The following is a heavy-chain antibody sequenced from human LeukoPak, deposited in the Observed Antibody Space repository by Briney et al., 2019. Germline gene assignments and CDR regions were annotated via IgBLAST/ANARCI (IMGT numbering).Heavy chain of an antibody. V-gene: IGHV4-34*01. CDR2: IDHSGST. Sequence: SETLSLTCAVYGGSFSGYYWSWIRQPPGKGLEWIGEIDHSGSTNYNPSLKSRVTTSVDTSKNQFSLKLNSVTAADTAVYYCARTNTVFYYFVYWGQGNLITVAS. D-gene: IGHD1/OR15-1a*01. CDR3: ARTNTVFYYFVY. J-gene: IGHJ4*02. CDR1: GGSFSGYY.